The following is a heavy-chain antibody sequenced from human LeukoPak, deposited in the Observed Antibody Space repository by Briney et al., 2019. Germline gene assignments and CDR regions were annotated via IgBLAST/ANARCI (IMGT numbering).Heavy chain of an antibody. Sequence: GGSLRLSCAASGFTFSSYSMNWVRQAPGKGLEWVSSISSSSSYIYYADSVKGRFTISRDNSKNTLYLQMNSLRAEDTAVYYCARDRGRIAAAGHYFDYWGQGTLVTVSS. CDR2: ISSSSSYI. CDR1: GFTFSSYS. D-gene: IGHD6-13*01. V-gene: IGHV3-21*01. CDR3: ARDRGRIAAAGHYFDY. J-gene: IGHJ4*02.